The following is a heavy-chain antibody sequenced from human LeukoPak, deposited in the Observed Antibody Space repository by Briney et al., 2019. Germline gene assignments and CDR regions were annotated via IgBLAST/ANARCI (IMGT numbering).Heavy chain of an antibody. CDR1: GFKFSASG. CDR3: ARDRVDTAMADYYFDY. V-gene: IGHV3-30*02. Sequence: GGSLRLSCAASGFKFSASGMHWVRQAPGKGLEWVAFIGHDGSNKYYADSVKGRFTISGDNSKNTAYLQMNSLRAEDTAVYYCARDRVDTAMADYYFDYWGQGTLVTVSS. CDR2: IGHDGSNK. D-gene: IGHD5-18*01. J-gene: IGHJ4*02.